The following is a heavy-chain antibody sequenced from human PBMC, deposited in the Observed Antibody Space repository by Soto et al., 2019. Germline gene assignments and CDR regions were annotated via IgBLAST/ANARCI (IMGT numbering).Heavy chain of an antibody. CDR3: ARGFTMIPYSVPFEI. V-gene: IGHV4-34*01. Sequence: SETLSLTCAVYGGSFSGYYWSWIRQPPGKGLEWIGEINHSGSTNYNPSLKSRVTISVDTSKNQFSLKLSSVTAADTAVYYCARGFTMIPYSVPFEIWGQGTMVTVSS. J-gene: IGHJ3*02. CDR1: GGSFSGYY. D-gene: IGHD4-4*01. CDR2: INHSGST.